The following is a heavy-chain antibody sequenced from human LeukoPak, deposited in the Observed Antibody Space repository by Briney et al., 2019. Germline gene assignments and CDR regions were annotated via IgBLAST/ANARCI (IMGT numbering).Heavy chain of an antibody. D-gene: IGHD2-2*01. V-gene: IGHV1-69*13. Sequence: SVKVSCKASGGTFSSYAISWVRQAPGQGLEWMGGIIPIFGTANYAQKFQGRVTITADESTSTAYMELSSLRSEDTAVYYCVSTAILGYCSSTSCPYYYYMDVWGKGTTVTISS. CDR1: GGTFSSYA. CDR2: IIPIFGTA. CDR3: VSTAILGYCSSTSCPYYYYMDV. J-gene: IGHJ6*03.